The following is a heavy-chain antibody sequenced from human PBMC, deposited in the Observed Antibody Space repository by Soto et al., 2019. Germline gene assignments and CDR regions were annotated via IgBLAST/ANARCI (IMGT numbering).Heavy chain of an antibody. CDR1: GFTLNTYS. CDR2: VSFDGVNK. V-gene: IGHV3-30-3*01. CDR3: ARDPALIEADGNYFDN. D-gene: IGHD6-13*01. J-gene: IGHJ4*02. Sequence: GGSLRLSCSVSGFTLNTYSMHWVRQAPGKGLEWVAVVSFDGVNKHYRDSVKGRFTISSDIAKNMLYLQMTSLRLEDTALYYCARDPALIEADGNYFDNWGQGTLVTVSS.